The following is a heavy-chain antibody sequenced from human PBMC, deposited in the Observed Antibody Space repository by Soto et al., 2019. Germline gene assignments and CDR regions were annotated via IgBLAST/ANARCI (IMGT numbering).Heavy chain of an antibody. CDR2: ISAYNGNT. J-gene: IGHJ6*02. CDR3: ARAFFRVHYYYYGMDV. D-gene: IGHD1-1*01. CDR1: GYTFTSYG. V-gene: IGHV1-18*01. Sequence: GASVKVSCKASGYTFTSYGISWVRQAPGQGLEWMGWISAYNGNTNYAQKLQGRVTMTTDTSTSTAYMELRSLRSDDTAVYYCARAFFRVHYYYYGMDVWGQGTTVTVSS.